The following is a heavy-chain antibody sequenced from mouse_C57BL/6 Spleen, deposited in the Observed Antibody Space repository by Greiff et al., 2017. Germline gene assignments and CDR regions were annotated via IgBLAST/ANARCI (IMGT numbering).Heavy chain of an antibody. J-gene: IGHJ3*01. V-gene: IGHV1-55*01. CDR3: ARSALYDGYYVRFAY. CDR1: GYTFTSYW. Sequence: QVQLQQPGAELVKPGASVKMSCKASGYTFTSYWITWVKQRPGQGLEWIGDIYPGSGSTNYNEKFKSKATLTVDTSSSTAYMQLSSLTSEDSAVYYCARSALYDGYYVRFAYWGQGTLVTVAA. D-gene: IGHD2-3*01. CDR2: IYPGSGST.